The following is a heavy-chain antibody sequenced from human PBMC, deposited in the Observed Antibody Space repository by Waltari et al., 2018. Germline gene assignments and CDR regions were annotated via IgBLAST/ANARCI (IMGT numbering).Heavy chain of an antibody. CDR1: GFTFRSYS. Sequence: VQLVESGGGVVKPGGSLRLSCAAYGFTFRSYSMNWVRQAPGKGLEWVSSISSSSSYIYYADSVKGRFTISRDNAKNSLYLQMNSLRAEDTAVYYCARDVQLDPDYWGQGTLVTVSS. CDR3: ARDVQLDPDY. CDR2: ISSSSSYI. V-gene: IGHV3-21*01. J-gene: IGHJ4*02. D-gene: IGHD6-6*01.